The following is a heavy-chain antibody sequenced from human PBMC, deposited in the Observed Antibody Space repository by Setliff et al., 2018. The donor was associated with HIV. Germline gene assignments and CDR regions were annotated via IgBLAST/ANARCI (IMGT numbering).Heavy chain of an antibody. CDR2: IYSSGST. CDR3: ARVFPPIRGAPFGTPPGAFDI. Sequence: LPETLSLTCSVSGGSMSTYYWSWIRQPAGKGLEWIGRIYSSGSTIYNPSLRSRVTMSVDTSKSQLSLKLTSVTAADTAVYYCARVFPPIRGAPFGTPPGAFDIWGQGTMVTVSS. J-gene: IGHJ3*02. V-gene: IGHV4-4*07. CDR1: GGSMSTYY. D-gene: IGHD2-15*01.